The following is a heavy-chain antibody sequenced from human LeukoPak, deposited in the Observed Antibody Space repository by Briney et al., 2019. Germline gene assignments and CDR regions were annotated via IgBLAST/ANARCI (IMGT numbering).Heavy chain of an antibody. Sequence: ASVKVSCKASGYTFTSYGISRVRQAPGQGLEWMGWISAYNGNTNYAQKLQGRVTMTTDTSTSTAYMELRSLRSDDTAVYYCARSLVWFGELLDGPSAFDYWGQGTLVTVSS. CDR1: GYTFTSYG. CDR2: ISAYNGNT. V-gene: IGHV1-18*01. CDR3: ARSLVWFGELLDGPSAFDY. D-gene: IGHD3-10*01. J-gene: IGHJ4*02.